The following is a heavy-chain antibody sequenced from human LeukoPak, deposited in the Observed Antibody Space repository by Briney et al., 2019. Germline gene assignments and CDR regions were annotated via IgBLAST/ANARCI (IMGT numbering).Heavy chain of an antibody. CDR2: ISGSGATT. D-gene: IGHD1-26*01. CDR1: GFTFHNYV. CDR3: AKDRGADYFDF. V-gene: IGHV3-23*01. Sequence: GGSLRLSCAASGFTFHNYVMSWVRQAPGKGLEWVSLISGSGATTYYADSVKGRLTISRDNSKNTLDLQMNSLRAEDTAIYYCAKDRGADYFDFWGQGTLVTVSS. J-gene: IGHJ4*02.